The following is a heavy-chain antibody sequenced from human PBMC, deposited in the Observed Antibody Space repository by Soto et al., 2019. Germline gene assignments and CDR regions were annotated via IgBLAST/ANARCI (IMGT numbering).Heavy chain of an antibody. CDR2: ISGSGGST. D-gene: IGHD6-13*01. Sequence: GGSLRLSCAAAGFTFSSYAMSWVRQAPGKGLEWVSAISGSGGSTYYADSVKGRFTISRDNSKNTLYLQMNSLRAEDTAVYYCAKENGYSSSWFEFDYWGQGTLVTVSS. CDR3: AKENGYSSSWFEFDY. CDR1: GFTFSSYA. J-gene: IGHJ4*02. V-gene: IGHV3-23*01.